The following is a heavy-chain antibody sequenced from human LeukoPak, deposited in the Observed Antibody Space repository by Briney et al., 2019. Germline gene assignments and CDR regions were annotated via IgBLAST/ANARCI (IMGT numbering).Heavy chain of an antibody. CDR3: ARQGGSGSYWYFDL. CDR2: ITPNNGNT. Sequence: ASVTVSCKASGYTFTSYEINWVRQAPGQGPEWMGWITPNNGNTGYAQKFQGRVTITRSDSINTVYLELSSLKSEDTAVYYCARQGGSGSYWYFDLWGRGTLITASS. D-gene: IGHD6-19*01. CDR1: GYTFTSYE. V-gene: IGHV1-8*03. J-gene: IGHJ2*01.